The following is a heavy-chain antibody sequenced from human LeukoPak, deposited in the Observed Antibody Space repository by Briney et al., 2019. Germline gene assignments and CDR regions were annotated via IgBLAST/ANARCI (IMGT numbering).Heavy chain of an antibody. Sequence: GGSLRLSCAASGFTFSTYAMHWVRQAPGKGLEWVAVTSDDGSSKSYADSVKGRFTISRDNSKNTLYLQMNSLRAEDTAVYYCARAHSSSWHNFDFWGQGTLVTVFS. V-gene: IGHV3-30-3*01. CDR2: TSDDGSSK. D-gene: IGHD6-13*01. CDR3: ARAHSSSWHNFDF. CDR1: GFTFSTYA. J-gene: IGHJ4*02.